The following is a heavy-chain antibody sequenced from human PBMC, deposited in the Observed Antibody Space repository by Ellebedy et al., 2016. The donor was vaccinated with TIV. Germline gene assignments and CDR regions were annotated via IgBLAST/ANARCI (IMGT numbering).Heavy chain of an antibody. CDR2: ISYDGNKT. J-gene: IGHJ4*02. Sequence: GGSLRLXCAASGFTFSSYAMSWVRQAPGKGLEWAALISYDGNKTDYADSVKGRFTISRDNSKNTLYLQMNSLRAEDTAVYYCASNYATYYDILTGYVFDYWGQGTLVTVSS. V-gene: IGHV3-30-3*01. CDR3: ASNYATYYDILTGYVFDY. CDR1: GFTFSSYA. D-gene: IGHD3-9*01.